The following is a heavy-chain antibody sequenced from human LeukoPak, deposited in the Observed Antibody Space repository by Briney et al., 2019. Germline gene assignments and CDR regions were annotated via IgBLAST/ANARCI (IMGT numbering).Heavy chain of an antibody. Sequence: SGPTLVKPTQPLTLTCTFSGFSLSTSGVGVGWIRQPPGKALEWLALIYWNDDKRYSPSLKNRLTITKDTSKNQVFLTMTNLDPVDTATYYCAHRHSALIPGVFDYWGQGTLVTVSS. CDR2: IYWNDDK. CDR3: AHRHSALIPGVFDY. D-gene: IGHD2-8*01. J-gene: IGHJ4*02. CDR1: GFSLSTSGVG. V-gene: IGHV2-5*01.